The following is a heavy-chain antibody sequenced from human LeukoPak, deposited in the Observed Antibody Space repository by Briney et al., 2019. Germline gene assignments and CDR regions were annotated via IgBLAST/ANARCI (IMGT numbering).Heavy chain of an antibody. Sequence: VGSLRLSCAASGFTFSSYAMSWVRQAPGKGLEWVSAISGSGGSTYYADSVKGRFTISRDNSKNTLYLQMNSLRAEDTAVYYCAKDQVDTAMVITFDYWGQGTLVTVSS. CDR3: AKDQVDTAMVITFDY. V-gene: IGHV3-23*01. J-gene: IGHJ4*02. CDR1: GFTFSSYA. CDR2: ISGSGGST. D-gene: IGHD5-18*01.